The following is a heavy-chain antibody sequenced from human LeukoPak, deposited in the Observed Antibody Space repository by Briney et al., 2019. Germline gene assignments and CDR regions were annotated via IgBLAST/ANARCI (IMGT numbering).Heavy chain of an antibody. J-gene: IGHJ4*02. CDR1: GFTFSSYS. V-gene: IGHV3-21*01. Sequence: PGGSLRLSCAASGFTFSSYSMNWVRQAPGKGLEWVSSISSSSSYIYYADSVKGRFTISRDNAKNSLYLQMNSLRAEDTAVYYCARGRHDSSGYVGGVESPLYYWGQGTLVTVSS. CDR3: ARGRHDSSGYVGGVESPLYY. CDR2: ISSSSSYI. D-gene: IGHD3-22*01.